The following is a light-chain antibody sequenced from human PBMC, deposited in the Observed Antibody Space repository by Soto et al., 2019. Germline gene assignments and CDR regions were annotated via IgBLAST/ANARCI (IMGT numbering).Light chain of an antibody. J-gene: IGKJ1*01. Sequence: EIVLMQSPATLSVSPGERATLSCRSSQSVNNNLAWYQQKPGQTPRLLIFGVSTRAPGIPARFSGSGSGTQFTLTIGSLQSEDFAVYYCQQYNNWPPWTFGQGTKVDI. CDR3: QQYNNWPPWT. V-gene: IGKV3-15*01. CDR1: QSVNNN. CDR2: GVS.